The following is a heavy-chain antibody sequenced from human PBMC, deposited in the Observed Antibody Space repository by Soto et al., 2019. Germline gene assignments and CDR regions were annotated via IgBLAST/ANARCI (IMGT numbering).Heavy chain of an antibody. J-gene: IGHJ4*02. V-gene: IGHV3-23*01. CDR1: EFTFSNYA. Sequence: PGGSLRLSCAASEFTFSNYAMSWVRQAPGKGLEWVSAISYGGGTTYYADSVKGRFTISRDNSKNTLYLQMNSLRAADTAVYYCAKALTSTGWSKSDYWGQGTLVTVSS. CDR3: AKALTSTGWSKSDY. D-gene: IGHD6-19*01. CDR2: ISYGGGTT.